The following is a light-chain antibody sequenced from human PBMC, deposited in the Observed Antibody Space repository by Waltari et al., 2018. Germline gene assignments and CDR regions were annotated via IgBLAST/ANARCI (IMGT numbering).Light chain of an antibody. J-gene: IGLJ2*01. CDR1: SSDVGSYHL. CDR3: CSYAGSSTPVV. CDR2: EVS. V-gene: IGLV2-23*02. Sequence: QSALTQPASVSGSPGQSITISCTGTSSDVGSYHLVSWYQQHPGKAPKPMIYEVSKRPSGVSNRFSGSKSGNTASLTISGLQAEDEADYYCCSYAGSSTPVVFGGGTKLTVL.